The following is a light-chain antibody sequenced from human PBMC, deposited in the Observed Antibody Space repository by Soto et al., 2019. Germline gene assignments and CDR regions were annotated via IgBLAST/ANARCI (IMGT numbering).Light chain of an antibody. CDR3: QQSYSTPPWT. CDR2: AAS. V-gene: IGKV1-39*01. J-gene: IGKJ1*01. Sequence: DIQMTQSPSSLSASVGDRVTITCRASQSIATYLNWYLQKPGKAPKLLIYAASNLQSGVPSRFSGSGSGTDFTLTISSLQPEDFATYFCQQSYSTPPWTFGQGTKV. CDR1: QSIATY.